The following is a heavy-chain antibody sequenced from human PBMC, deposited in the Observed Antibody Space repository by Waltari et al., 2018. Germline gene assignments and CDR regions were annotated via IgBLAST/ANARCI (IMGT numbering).Heavy chain of an antibody. CDR2: ISWDGGST. CDR3: AKDTSRITIFGVVTYGMDV. Sequence: EVQLVESGGVVVQPGGSLRLSCAASGFTFDGYTIHWVRQAPGKGLEWVSLISWDGGSTYYADSVKGRFTISRDNSKNSLYLQMNSLRTEDTALYYCAKDTSRITIFGVVTYGMDVWGQGTTVTVSS. CDR1: GFTFDGYT. J-gene: IGHJ6*02. V-gene: IGHV3-43*01. D-gene: IGHD3-3*01.